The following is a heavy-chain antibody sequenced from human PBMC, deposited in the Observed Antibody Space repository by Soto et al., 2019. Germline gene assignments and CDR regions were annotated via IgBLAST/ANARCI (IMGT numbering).Heavy chain of an antibody. CDR1: GGSFSGYY. CDR2: INHSGST. Sequence: QVQLQQWGAGLLKPSETLSLTCAVYGGSFSGYYWSWIRQPPGKGLEWIGEINHSGSTNYNPSLKSRVTISXXTXKXXFSLKLSSVTAADTAVYYCARGGIVVVPAAKRVDYWGQGTLVTVSS. D-gene: IGHD2-2*01. CDR3: ARGGIVVVPAAKRVDY. V-gene: IGHV4-34*01. J-gene: IGHJ4*02.